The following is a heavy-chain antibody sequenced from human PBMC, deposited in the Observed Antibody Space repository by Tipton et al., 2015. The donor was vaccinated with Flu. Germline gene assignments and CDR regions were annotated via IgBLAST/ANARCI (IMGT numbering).Heavy chain of an antibody. V-gene: IGHV4-4*07. CDR2: IYTSGST. CDR1: GGSIGSHS. J-gene: IGHJ5*02. D-gene: IGHD3-16*01. CDR3: ARRGEESRQQGDYNWLDP. Sequence: TLSLTCTVSGGSIGSHSWNWIRQPAGKGLEWIGRIYTSGSTIYNPSLQSRVTVSVDTSKNQFSLKLNSVTVADTAVYYCARRGEESRQQGDYNWLDPWGQATVVTVSS.